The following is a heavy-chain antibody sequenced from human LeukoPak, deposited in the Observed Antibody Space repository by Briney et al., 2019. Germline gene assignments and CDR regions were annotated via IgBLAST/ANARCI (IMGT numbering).Heavy chain of an antibody. CDR2: IYYSGST. D-gene: IGHD5-18*01. V-gene: IGHV4-39*07. J-gene: IGHJ4*02. CDR3: ARDRGYSYGPFDH. CDR1: GGSITSSSYY. Sequence: SETLSLTCTVSGGSITSSSYYWGWIRRPPGKGLEWIGSIYYSGSTYYNSSLKSRVTISVDTSKNQFSLRLGSVTAADTAVYYCARDRGYSYGPFDHWGQGALVTVSS.